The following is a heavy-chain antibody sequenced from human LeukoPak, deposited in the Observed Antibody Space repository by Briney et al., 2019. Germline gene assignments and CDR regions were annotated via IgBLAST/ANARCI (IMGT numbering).Heavy chain of an antibody. D-gene: IGHD3-3*01. J-gene: IGHJ6*02. CDR3: ASTISNYYYYGMDV. CDR2: IYSGGST. CDR1: GFTVSSNY. V-gene: IGHV3-66*01. Sequence: GGSLRLSRAASGFTVSSNYMSWVRQAPGKGLEWVSVIYSGGSTYYADSVKGRFTISRDNSKNTLYLQMNSLRAEDTAVYYCASTISNYYYYGMDVWGQGTTVTVSS.